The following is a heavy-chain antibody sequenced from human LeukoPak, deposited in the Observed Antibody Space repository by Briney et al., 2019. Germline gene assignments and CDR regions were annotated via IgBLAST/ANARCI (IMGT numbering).Heavy chain of an antibody. V-gene: IGHV3-30*04. CDR1: GFTFSTYS. D-gene: IGHD6-13*01. CDR2: MSFDGRNA. Sequence: PGRSLRLSCAASGFTFSTYSMHWVRQAPGKGLEWVAGMSFDGRNAYYADSVKGRFTISRDKSNNTLYLQMSTLRAEDTAVYYCARDRAAGPFDYWGQGTLVTVSS. CDR3: ARDRAAGPFDY. J-gene: IGHJ4*02.